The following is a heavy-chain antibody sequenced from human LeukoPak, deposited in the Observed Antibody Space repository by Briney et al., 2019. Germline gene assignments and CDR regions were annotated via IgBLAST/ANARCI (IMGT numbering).Heavy chain of an antibody. V-gene: IGHV4-34*01. CDR1: DGSLSGYY. CDR3: ASARRWRPIDY. J-gene: IGHJ4*02. CDR2: INHSGST. Sequence: SETLSLTCAVYDGSLSGYYWNWFRQPPGKGLEWIGEINHSGSTNYNPSLKSRVTISSDTSKNQFSLMLRSVTAADTAVYYCASARRWRPIDYWGQGTLVTVSS. D-gene: IGHD2-21*02.